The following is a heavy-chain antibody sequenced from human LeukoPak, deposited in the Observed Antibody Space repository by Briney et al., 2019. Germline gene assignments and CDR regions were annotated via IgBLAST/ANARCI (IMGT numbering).Heavy chain of an antibody. Sequence: GGSLRLSCAASGFTFSNAWMSWVRQAPGKGLEWVGRIKSKTDGGTTDYAAPVKGRFTISRDDSKNTLYLQMNSLKTEDTAVYYCTIERSWYYFDYWGQGTLVTVSS. D-gene: IGHD6-13*01. CDR3: TIERSWYYFDY. CDR2: IKSKTDGGTT. CDR1: GFTFSNAW. J-gene: IGHJ4*02. V-gene: IGHV3-15*01.